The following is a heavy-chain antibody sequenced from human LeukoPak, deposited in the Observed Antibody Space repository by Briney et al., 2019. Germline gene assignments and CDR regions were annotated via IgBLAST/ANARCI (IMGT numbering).Heavy chain of an antibody. V-gene: IGHV3-7*03. J-gene: IGHJ4*02. Sequence: GGSLRLSCAGFGFNLSNAWMNWVRQAPGKGLEWVARMPSLKADGPDTYYVDSVKGRFNISRDNAKNSLYLQMSGLRAEDTAIYYCARDRAYKTFDYWGQGTLVTVSS. CDR1: GFNLSNAW. CDR2: LKADGPDT. CDR3: ARDRAYKTFDY. D-gene: IGHD5-24*01.